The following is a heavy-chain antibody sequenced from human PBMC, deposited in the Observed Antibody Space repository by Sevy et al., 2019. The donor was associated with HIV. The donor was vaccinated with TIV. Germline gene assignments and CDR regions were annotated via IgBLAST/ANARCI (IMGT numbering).Heavy chain of an antibody. CDR2: IIPIFGTA. V-gene: IGHV1-69*13. D-gene: IGHD3-22*01. J-gene: IGHJ4*02. CDR1: GGTFSSYA. CDR3: ATIWGYYYDSSGRVVDY. Sequence: ASVKVSCKASGGTFSSYAISWVRQAPGQGLEWMGRIIPIFGTANYAQKFQGRVTITADESTSTAYMELSSLRSEDTAVYYCATIWGYYYDSSGRVVDYWGQGTLVTVSS.